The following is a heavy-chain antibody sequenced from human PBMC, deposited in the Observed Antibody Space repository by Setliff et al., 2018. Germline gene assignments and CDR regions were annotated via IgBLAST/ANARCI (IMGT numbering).Heavy chain of an antibody. CDR1: GGTFSSYG. Sequence: GASVKVSCQAPGGTFSSYGISWVRQAPGQGLEWMGGTIPIFGTTDYAQQFQGRVTMTTDTSTTTAYMELTSLTSDDTALYYCVRGQGPRTVVAIPFDHWGQGTLVTVSS. J-gene: IGHJ4*02. CDR3: VRGQGPRTVVAIPFDH. V-gene: IGHV1-69*05. CDR2: TIPIFGTT. D-gene: IGHD3-22*01.